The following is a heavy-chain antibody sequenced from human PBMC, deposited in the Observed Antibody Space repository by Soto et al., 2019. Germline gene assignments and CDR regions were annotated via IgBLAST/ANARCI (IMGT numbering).Heavy chain of an antibody. J-gene: IGHJ5*02. CDR3: AHSGHCSGGSCYSLNWFDP. CDR1: GFSLSTSGVG. CDR2: IYWDDDK. Sequence: SGPTLVNPTQTLTLTCTFSGFSLSTSGVGVGWIRQPPGKALEWLALIYWDDDKRYSPSLKSRLTITKDTSKNQVVLTMTNMDPVDTATYYCAHSGHCSGGSCYSLNWFDPWGQGTLVTVS. D-gene: IGHD2-15*01. V-gene: IGHV2-5*02.